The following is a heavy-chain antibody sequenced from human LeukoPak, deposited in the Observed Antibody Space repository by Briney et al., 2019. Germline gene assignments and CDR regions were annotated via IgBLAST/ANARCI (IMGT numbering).Heavy chain of an antibody. CDR3: VRGVGSSTSCYVRAFDI. CDR1: GFTFSNSW. V-gene: IGHV3-52*01. Sequence: PGGSLRLSCAASGFTFSNSWMHWVCQAPEKGLEWVADIKCDGSEKCYVDSVKGRLTISRDNAKNSLYLQVNSLRAEDMTVYYCVRGVGSSTSCYVRAFDIWGQGTMATVSS. CDR2: IKCDGSEK. D-gene: IGHD2-2*01. J-gene: IGHJ3*02.